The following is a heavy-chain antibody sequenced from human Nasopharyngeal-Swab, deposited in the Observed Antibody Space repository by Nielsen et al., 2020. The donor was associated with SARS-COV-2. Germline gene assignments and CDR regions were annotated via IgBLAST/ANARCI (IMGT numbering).Heavy chain of an antibody. V-gene: IGHV3-11*05. J-gene: IGHJ4*02. CDR3: ARDLSSGWYSDY. CDR1: GFTFSDYY. CDR2: ISSSSSYT. D-gene: IGHD6-19*01. Sequence: GGSLRLSCAASGFTFSDYYMSWIRPAPGKGLGWVSYISSSSSYTNYADSVKGRFTIARDNAKNSLYLQMNSLRAEDTAVYYCARDLSSGWYSDYWGQGTLVTVSS.